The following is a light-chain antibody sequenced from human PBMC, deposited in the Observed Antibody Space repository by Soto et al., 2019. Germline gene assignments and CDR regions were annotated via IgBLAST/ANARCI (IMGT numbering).Light chain of an antibody. CDR1: QTVGSQ. J-gene: IGKJ1*01. CDR2: GAS. Sequence: VLTQSPPTLSLSPGESATLSCRASQTVGSQLAWYQEKPGQAPRLLIYGASTRATGIPARFSGSGSGAEFTLTISSLQSEDFAVYYCQQYSNWWTFGQGTKVDIK. V-gene: IGKV3-15*01. CDR3: QQYSNWWT.